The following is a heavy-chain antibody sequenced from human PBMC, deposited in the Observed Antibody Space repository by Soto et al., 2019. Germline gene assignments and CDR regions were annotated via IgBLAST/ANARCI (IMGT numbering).Heavy chain of an antibody. CDR2: INPSGGST. CDR1: GYTFTSYY. J-gene: IGHJ6*02. D-gene: IGHD5-18*01. Sequence: ASVKVSCKASGYTFTSYYMHWVRQAPGQGLEWMGIINPSGGSTSYAQKFQGRVTMTRDTSTSTVYMELSSLRSEDTAVYYCATPSGDTDYCYYGMDVWRQGSTVTVSS. V-gene: IGHV1-46*01. CDR3: ATPSGDTDYCYYGMDV.